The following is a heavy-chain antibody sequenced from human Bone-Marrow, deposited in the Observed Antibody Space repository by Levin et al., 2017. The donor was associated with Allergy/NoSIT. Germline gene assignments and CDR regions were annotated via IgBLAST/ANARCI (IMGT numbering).Heavy chain of an antibody. CDR3: ARGGIRGTYFDDFSGLDV. V-gene: IGHV1-69*01. D-gene: IGHD3-16*01. CDR2: IIPVFGTI. CDR1: RDTFSTYA. J-gene: IGHJ6*02. Sequence: ISCRASRDTFSTYAINWVRQAPGQGLQWMGGIIPVFGTINYAERFQDRVTLSADDYTTTAYMEVRSLRSEDTAVYYCARGGIRGTYFDDFSGLDVWGQGTAVTVSS.